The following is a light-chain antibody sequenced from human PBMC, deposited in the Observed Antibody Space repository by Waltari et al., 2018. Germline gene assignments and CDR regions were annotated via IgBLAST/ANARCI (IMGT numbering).Light chain of an antibody. Sequence: QSVLTQAPSVSGPPGQRVTISCTGSSSNIGAGSDLHWYQQLPGTAPKLLIYGNNNRPSGVPDRFSGSKSGTSASLAITGLQAEDEADYYCQSYDSSLSSYVFGTGTKVTVL. CDR1: SSNIGAGSD. J-gene: IGLJ1*01. CDR2: GNN. CDR3: QSYDSSLSSYV. V-gene: IGLV1-40*01.